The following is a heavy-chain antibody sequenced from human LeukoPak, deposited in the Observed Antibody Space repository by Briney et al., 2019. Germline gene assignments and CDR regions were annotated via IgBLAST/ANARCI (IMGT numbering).Heavy chain of an antibody. D-gene: IGHD6-19*01. CDR3: ARDLAVAGTGYYYYMDV. Sequence: ASVKVSCKASGGTFSSYAISWVRQAPGQGLEWMGIINPSGGSTSYAQKFQGRVTMTRDTSTSTVYMELSSLRSEDTAVYYCARDLAVAGTGYYYYMDVWGKGTTVTISS. J-gene: IGHJ6*03. V-gene: IGHV1-46*01. CDR1: GGTFSSYA. CDR2: INPSGGST.